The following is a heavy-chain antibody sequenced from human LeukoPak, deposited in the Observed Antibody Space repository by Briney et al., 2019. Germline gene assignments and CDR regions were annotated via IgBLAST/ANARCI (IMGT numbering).Heavy chain of an antibody. CDR3: ARDSSGYYYGV. V-gene: IGHV1-46*01. CDR1: GYTFTSYY. Sequence: ASVKVSCKASGYTFTSYYMHWVRQAPGQGLEWMGIINPSGGNTSYAQKFQGRVTMTRDTSTSTVYMELSSLRSEDTAVYYCARDSSGYYYGVWGQGTLVTVSS. D-gene: IGHD3-22*01. J-gene: IGHJ4*02. CDR2: INPSGGNT.